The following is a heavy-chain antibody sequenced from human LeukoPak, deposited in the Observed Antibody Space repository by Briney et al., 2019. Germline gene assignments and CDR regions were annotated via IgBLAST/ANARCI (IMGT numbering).Heavy chain of an antibody. CDR2: IYTSGST. V-gene: IGHV4-4*07. D-gene: IGHD3-10*01. Sequence: SETLSLTCTVSGGSISSYYWSWIRQPAGKGLEWIGRIYTSGSTNYNPSLKSRVTMSVDTSKNQFSLKLSSVTAADTAVYYCARDRGSGSYFRAGNWFDPGGQGTLVTVSS. CDR1: GGSISSYY. CDR3: ARDRGSGSYFRAGNWFDP. J-gene: IGHJ5*02.